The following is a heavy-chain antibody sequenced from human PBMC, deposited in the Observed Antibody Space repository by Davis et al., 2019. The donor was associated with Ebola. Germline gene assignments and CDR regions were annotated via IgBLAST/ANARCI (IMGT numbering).Heavy chain of an antibody. D-gene: IGHD5-24*01. V-gene: IGHV1-69*04. CDR3: ARDEEIATIMLVDP. J-gene: IGHJ5*02. CDR1: GFTVSSNH. CDR2: IIPILGIA. Sequence: KISCAASGFTVSSNHMSWVRQAPGQGLEWMGRIIPILGIANYAQKFQGRVTITADKSTSTAYMELSSLRSEDTAVYYCARDEEIATIMLVDPWGQGTLVTVSS.